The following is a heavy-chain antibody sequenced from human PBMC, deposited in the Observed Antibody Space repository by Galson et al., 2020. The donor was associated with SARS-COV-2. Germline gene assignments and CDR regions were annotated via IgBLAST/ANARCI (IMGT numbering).Heavy chain of an antibody. CDR1: GFTFSSYA. CDR2: ISYDGSNK. J-gene: IGHJ6*04. Sequence: GGSLRLSCAASGFTFSSYAMHWVRQAPGKGLEWVAVISYDGSNKYYADSVKGRFTISRDNSKNTLYLQMNSLRAEDTAVYYCARDDTHDYGDYIPLDVWGKGTTVAISA. V-gene: IGHV3-30*04. D-gene: IGHD4-17*01. CDR3: ARDDTHDYGDYIPLDV.